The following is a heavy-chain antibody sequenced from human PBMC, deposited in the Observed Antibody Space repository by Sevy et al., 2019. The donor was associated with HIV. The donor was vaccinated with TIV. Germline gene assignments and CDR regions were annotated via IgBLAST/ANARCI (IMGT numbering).Heavy chain of an antibody. J-gene: IGHJ4*02. CDR1: GFTFSSYA. D-gene: IGHD4-17*01. Sequence: GWSLRLSCAASGFTFSSYAMSWVRQAPGKGLEWVSAISGSGGSTYYADSVKGRFTISRDNSKNTLYLQMNSLRAEDTAVYYCAKDDYGDYDGHWGQGTLVTVSS. V-gene: IGHV3-23*01. CDR3: AKDDYGDYDGH. CDR2: ISGSGGST.